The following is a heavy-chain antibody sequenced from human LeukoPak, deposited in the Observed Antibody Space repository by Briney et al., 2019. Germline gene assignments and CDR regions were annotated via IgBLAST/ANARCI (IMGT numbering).Heavy chain of an antibody. CDR2: INHSGST. CDR3: ARFGGNTHCDY. Sequence: PSETLSLTCTVYGGSFSGYYWSWIRQPPGKGLEWIGEINHSGSTNYNPSLKSRVTISVDTSKNQFSLKLSSVTAADTAVYYCARFGGNTHCDYWGQGTLVTVSS. J-gene: IGHJ4*02. CDR1: GGSFSGYY. D-gene: IGHD4-23*01. V-gene: IGHV4-34*01.